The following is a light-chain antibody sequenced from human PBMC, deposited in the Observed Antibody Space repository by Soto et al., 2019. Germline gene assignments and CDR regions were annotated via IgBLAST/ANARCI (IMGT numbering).Light chain of an antibody. Sequence: QSVLTQPPSASGTPGQRVTIPCSGSSSNIVTNHVYWYQHLPGTAPKLLIYRNSLRPSGVPDRFSGSKSGTSASLAISGIRSEDEADYYCAAWDDSLSGWVFGGGTKLTVL. CDR2: RNS. CDR1: SSNIVTNH. CDR3: AAWDDSLSGWV. V-gene: IGLV1-47*01. J-gene: IGLJ3*02.